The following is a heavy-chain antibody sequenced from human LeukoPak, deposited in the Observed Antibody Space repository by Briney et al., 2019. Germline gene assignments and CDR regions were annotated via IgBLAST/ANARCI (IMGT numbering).Heavy chain of an antibody. J-gene: IGHJ4*02. Sequence: GGSLRLSCAASGFTFSSYAMSWVRQASGKGLEWVSAISGSGGSTYYADSVKGRFTISRDNSKNTLYLQMNSLRAEDTAVYYCASRLELGEMDYWGQGTLVTVSS. V-gene: IGHV3-23*01. D-gene: IGHD1-7*01. CDR1: GFTFSSYA. CDR2: ISGSGGST. CDR3: ASRLELGEMDY.